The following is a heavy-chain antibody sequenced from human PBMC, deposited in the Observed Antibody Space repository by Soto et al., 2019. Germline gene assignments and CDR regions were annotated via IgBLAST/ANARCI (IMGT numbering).Heavy chain of an antibody. J-gene: IGHJ4*02. CDR2: VSYSGST. CDR3: ARVGGSRTTGFDY. D-gene: IGHD1-1*01. Sequence: QVQLQESGPGLVKPSETLSLTCTVSGGSISSYYWSWIRQPPGKGLEWIGDVSYSGSTSYNPSLESRITISVDTCKSQFSLKVTSVTAADTAVYYCARVGGSRTTGFDYWGQGTLVTVSS. V-gene: IGHV4-59*01. CDR1: GGSISSYY.